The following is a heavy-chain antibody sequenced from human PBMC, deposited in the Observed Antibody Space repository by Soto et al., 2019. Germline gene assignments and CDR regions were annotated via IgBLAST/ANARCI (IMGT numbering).Heavy chain of an antibody. V-gene: IGHV3-30-3*01. CDR3: ARTYGSGNVHYYYYGMDV. CDR2: ISYDGSNK. D-gene: IGHD3-10*01. Sequence: PGGSLRLSCAASGFTFSSYAMHWVRQAPGKGLEWVAVISYDGSNKYYADSVKGRFTISRDNSKNTLYLQMNSLRAEDTAVYYCARTYGSGNVHYYYYGMDVWGQGTTVTVSS. J-gene: IGHJ6*02. CDR1: GFTFSSYA.